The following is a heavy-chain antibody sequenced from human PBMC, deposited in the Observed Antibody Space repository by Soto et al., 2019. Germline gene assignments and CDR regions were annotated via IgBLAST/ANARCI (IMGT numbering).Heavy chain of an antibody. CDR3: AKGGGAFFDY. Sequence: GGSLRLSCAASGFTFSSYGMHWVRQAPGKGLEWVAVISYDGSNKYYADSVKGRFTISRDNSKNTLYLQMNSLRAEDTAVYYCAKGGGAFFDYWGQGTLVTVSS. V-gene: IGHV3-30*18. J-gene: IGHJ4*02. D-gene: IGHD1-26*01. CDR2: ISYDGSNK. CDR1: GFTFSSYG.